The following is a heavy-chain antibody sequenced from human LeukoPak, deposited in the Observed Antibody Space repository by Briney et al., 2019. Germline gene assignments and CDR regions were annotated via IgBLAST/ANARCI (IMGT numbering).Heavy chain of an antibody. CDR2: IYSGGST. CDR3: TKGSSRPTTSSWYDFDY. J-gene: IGHJ4*02. Sequence: GGSLRLSCAASGFTVSSNYMSWVRQAPGKGLEWVSVIYSGGSTYYADSVKGRFTISRDNSKNTLFLQMTSLRAEDTAVYYCTKGSSRPTTSSWYDFDYWGQGTLVTVSS. CDR1: GFTVSSNY. D-gene: IGHD6-13*01. V-gene: IGHV3-53*01.